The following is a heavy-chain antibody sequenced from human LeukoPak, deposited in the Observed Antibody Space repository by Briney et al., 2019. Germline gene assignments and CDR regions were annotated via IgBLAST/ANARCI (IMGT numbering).Heavy chain of an antibody. V-gene: IGHV3-74*01. J-gene: IGHJ4*02. CDR2: TNRDGSST. D-gene: IGHD3-3*01. Sequence: GGSLRLSCAASGFTFSSYWMHWVRHAPGKGPVWAARTNRDGSSTAYAVSVEGRFTISKDNAKNTLYLLMYSQRAEDTAVYYCARDSVEWYIFDYWGQGTLVTVSS. CDR1: GFTFSSYW. CDR3: ARDSVEWYIFDY.